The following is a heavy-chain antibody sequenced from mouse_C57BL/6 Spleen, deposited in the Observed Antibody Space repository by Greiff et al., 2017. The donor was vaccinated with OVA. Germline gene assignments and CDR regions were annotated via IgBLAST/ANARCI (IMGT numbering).Heavy chain of an antibody. J-gene: IGHJ1*03. D-gene: IGHD2-4*01. V-gene: IGHV1-53*01. CDR3: ARYDYDGDWYFDV. CDR2: INPSNGGT. CDR1: GYTFTSYW. Sequence: QVQLQQSGTELVKPGASVKLSCKASGYTFTSYWMHWVKQRPGQGLEWIGNINPSNGGTNYNEKFKSKATLTVDKSSSTAYMQLSSLTSEDSAVYYCARYDYDGDWYFDVWGTGTTVTVSS.